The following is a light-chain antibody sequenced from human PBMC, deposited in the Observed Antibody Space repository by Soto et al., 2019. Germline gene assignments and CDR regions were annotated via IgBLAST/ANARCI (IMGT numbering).Light chain of an antibody. V-gene: IGLV2-14*01. J-gene: IGLJ1*01. CDR3: SSYTSSSTLYV. CDR2: EVS. CDR1: SSDVGGYNY. Sequence: QSALTQPASVSGSPGQSITISCTGTSSDVGGYNYVSWYRQHPGKAPKLMIYEVSNRPSGFSNRFSGSKSGNTASLTISGLRAEDEADYYCSSYTSSSTLYVFGTGTNLTVL.